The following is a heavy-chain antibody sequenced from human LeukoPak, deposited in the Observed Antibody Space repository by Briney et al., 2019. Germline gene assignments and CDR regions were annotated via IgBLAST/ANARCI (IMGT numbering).Heavy chain of an antibody. V-gene: IGHV3-21*01. CDR2: ISSSSSYI. D-gene: IGHD3-22*01. CDR1: GFTFSSYS. CDR3: AREGYYYDSSGYSYYYYGMDV. Sequence: GGSLRLSCAASGFTFSSYSMNWVRQAPGKGLEWVSSISSSSSYIYYADSVKGRFTISRDNAKNSLYLQMNSLRAEDTAVYYCAREGYYYDSSGYSYYYYGMDVWGQGTTVTVSS. J-gene: IGHJ6*02.